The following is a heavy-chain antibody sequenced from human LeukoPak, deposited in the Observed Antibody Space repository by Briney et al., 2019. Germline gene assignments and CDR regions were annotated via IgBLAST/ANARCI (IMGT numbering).Heavy chain of an antibody. CDR2: IDPTNQNT. J-gene: IGHJ3*01. D-gene: IGHD3-10*01. CDR3: ARGALLWLGELFDV. CDR1: GYTFTTHD. V-gene: IGHV1-8*01. Sequence: ASVKVSCKASGYTFTTHDINWVRQAPGEGLEWMGWIDPTNQNTYYAQKFQGRVTMTRNTSISTTYMELSSLRSEDTAVYYCARGALLWLGELFDVWGQGTLIAVPS.